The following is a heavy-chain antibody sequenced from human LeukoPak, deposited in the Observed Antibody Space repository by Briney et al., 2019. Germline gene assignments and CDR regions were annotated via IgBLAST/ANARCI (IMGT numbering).Heavy chain of an antibody. Sequence: PGGPLKLSCAASGFTFSTHWMTWVRQAPGKGLECVAKIKQDGSEKYYVDSVKGRFTISRDNAKNSLYLQMNSLRAEDTAVYYCAREWRRITIFGVATGNWFDPWGQGTLVTVSS. J-gene: IGHJ5*02. CDR3: AREWRRITIFGVATGNWFDP. D-gene: IGHD3-3*01. CDR2: IKQDGSEK. V-gene: IGHV3-7*01. CDR1: GFTFSTHW.